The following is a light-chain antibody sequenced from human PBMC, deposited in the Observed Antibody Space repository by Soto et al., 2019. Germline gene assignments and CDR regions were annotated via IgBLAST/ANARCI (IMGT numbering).Light chain of an antibody. CDR2: DAA. Sequence: DIVLTQSPATLSLSPGDRATLSCRASQSVGTSLAWYEQQPGQAPRILIHDAAYRASGIPERFSGSGSGTAFSLSISSLEPDDFAVYYCQHRSSWPRSFGRGTKVEV. CDR3: QHRSSWPRS. J-gene: IGKJ1*01. CDR1: QSVGTS. V-gene: IGKV3-11*01.